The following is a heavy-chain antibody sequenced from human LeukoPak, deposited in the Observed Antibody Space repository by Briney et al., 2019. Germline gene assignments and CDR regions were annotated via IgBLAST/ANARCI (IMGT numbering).Heavy chain of an antibody. D-gene: IGHD3-10*01. V-gene: IGHV1-69*13. J-gene: IGHJ5*02. Sequence: SVKVSCKASGGTFSSYAISWVRQAPGQGLEWMGGIIPIFGTANYAQKFQGRVTITADESTSTAYMELSSLRSEDTAEYYCARDPGGFGEPRGWFDPWGQGTLVTVSS. CDR3: ARDPGGFGEPRGWFDP. CDR1: GGTFSSYA. CDR2: IIPIFGTA.